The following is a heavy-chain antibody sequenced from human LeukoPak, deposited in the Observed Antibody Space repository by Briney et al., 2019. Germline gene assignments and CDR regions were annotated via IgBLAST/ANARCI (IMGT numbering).Heavy chain of an antibody. D-gene: IGHD3-16*02. V-gene: IGHV4-34*01. CDR3: ARISVEDDYVWGSYRFENYFDH. J-gene: IGHJ4*02. CDR1: GGSFSGYY. Sequence: SETLSLTCAVYGGSFSGYYWSWIRQPPGKGLEWIGEINHSGSTNYNPSLKSRVTISVDTSKNQFSLKLSSVTAADTAVYYCARISVEDDYVWGSYRFENYFDHWEPGNPGHRLL. CDR2: INHSGST.